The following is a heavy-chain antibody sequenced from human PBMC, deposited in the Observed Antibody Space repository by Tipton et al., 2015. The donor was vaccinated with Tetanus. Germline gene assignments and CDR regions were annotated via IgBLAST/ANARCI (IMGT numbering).Heavy chain of an antibody. Sequence: LSLTCVASGFTFKSYTLNWVRQAPGKGLEWVSSISGNSGYKYYADSVKGRFTISRDNSKNTLSLQLNSLRADDTAIYYCAKEALGVLNLWGKGTTVIVSS. CDR3: AKEALGVLNL. V-gene: IGHV3-23*01. D-gene: IGHD1-14*01. CDR1: GFTFKSYT. J-gene: IGHJ6*04. CDR2: ISGNSGYK.